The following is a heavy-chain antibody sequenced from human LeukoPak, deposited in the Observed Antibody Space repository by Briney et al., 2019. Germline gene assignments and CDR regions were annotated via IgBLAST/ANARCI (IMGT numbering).Heavy chain of an antibody. CDR2: IYYSGST. Sequence: SETLSLTCTVSGGSISSYCWSWIRQPPGKGLEWIGYIYYSGSTNYKPSLKSRVTISVDTSKNQFSLKLSSVTAADTAVYYCARDLDDAFDIWGQGTMVTVSS. D-gene: IGHD1-1*01. V-gene: IGHV4-59*01. CDR3: ARDLDDAFDI. J-gene: IGHJ3*02. CDR1: GGSISSYC.